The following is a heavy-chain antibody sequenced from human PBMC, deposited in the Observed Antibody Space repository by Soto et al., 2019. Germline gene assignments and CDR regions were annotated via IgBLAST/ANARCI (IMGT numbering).Heavy chain of an antibody. CDR3: ARDTASYDSTWYRWFDP. J-gene: IGHJ5*02. V-gene: IGHV4-4*02. CDR1: GGSITSNNW. Sequence: LSLTCAVSGGSITSNNWWNWVRQPPGKGLEWIGEIHHSGSTNYNSSLKSRVTISVDKSKNQFSLKLTSVTAADTAVYYCARDTASYDSTWYRWFDPWGQGMLVTVSS. CDR2: IHHSGST. D-gene: IGHD6-13*01.